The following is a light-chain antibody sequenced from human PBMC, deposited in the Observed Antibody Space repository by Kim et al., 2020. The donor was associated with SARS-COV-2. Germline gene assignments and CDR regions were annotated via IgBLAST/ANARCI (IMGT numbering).Light chain of an antibody. CDR2: GAS. CDR3: QQYNVWPIT. Sequence: EIVMTQSPATLSVSPGERVTLSCRASQSVSSNLAWFQQKPGQPPSLLIYGASTRATGIPARFSGSGSGTEFTLTISSLQSEDFAVYYCQQYNVWPITFGQGTRLEIK. V-gene: IGKV3-15*01. CDR1: QSVSSN. J-gene: IGKJ5*01.